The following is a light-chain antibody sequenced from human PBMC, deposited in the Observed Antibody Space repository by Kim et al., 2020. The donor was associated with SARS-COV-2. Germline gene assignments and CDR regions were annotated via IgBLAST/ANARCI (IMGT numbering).Light chain of an antibody. CDR1: QSVSNSF. CDR2: GAS. V-gene: IGKV3-20*01. CDR3: QQYGTTPYT. Sequence: LSPGERATRSCRASQSVSNSFLAWYRQRPGQAPSLLIYGASTRATGIPDRFSGSGSGTDFTLTISRLEPEDFAVYYCQQYGTTPYTFGQGTKLEI. J-gene: IGKJ2*01.